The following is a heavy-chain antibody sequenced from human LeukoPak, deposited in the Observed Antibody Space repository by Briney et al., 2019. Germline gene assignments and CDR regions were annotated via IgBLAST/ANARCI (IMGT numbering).Heavy chain of an antibody. CDR3: ARHDVRCSSTSCYTDDAFDI. CDR1: GYSISSGYY. D-gene: IGHD2-2*02. V-gene: IGHV4-38-2*01. CDR2: IYHSGST. Sequence: KPSETLSLTCAVSGYSISSGYYWGWIRQPPGKGLEWIGSIYHSGSTYYNPSLKSRVTISVDTSKNQFSLKLSSVTAADTAVYYCARHDVRCSSTSCYTDDAFDIWGQGTVVTVSS. J-gene: IGHJ3*02.